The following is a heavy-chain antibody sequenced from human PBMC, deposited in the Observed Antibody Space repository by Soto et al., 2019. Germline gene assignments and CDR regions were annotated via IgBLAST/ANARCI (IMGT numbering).Heavy chain of an antibody. D-gene: IGHD5-18*01. Sequence: GESLNISRXGSGYSFTSYWIGWVRQMPGKGLEWMGIIYPGDSDTRYSPSFQGQVTISADKSVSTAYLQWSSLKASHTAMDYCARLTDSYGSYYFDYWGQGSLVTVSS. CDR3: ARLTDSYGSYYFDY. V-gene: IGHV5-51*01. CDR1: GYSFTSYW. J-gene: IGHJ4*02. CDR2: IYPGDSDT.